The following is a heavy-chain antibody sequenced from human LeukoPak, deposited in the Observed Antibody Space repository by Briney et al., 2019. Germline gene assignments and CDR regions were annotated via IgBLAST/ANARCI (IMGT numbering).Heavy chain of an antibody. CDR3: ARVSCSGGNCYSNWFDP. V-gene: IGHV1-18*01. J-gene: IGHJ5*02. D-gene: IGHD2-15*01. CDR1: GYIFTSYG. CDR2: ISAHNGDT. Sequence: ASVKVSCKASGYIFTSYGISWVRQAPGQGLEWMGWISAHNGDTNYAQNLQGRVIMTTDTSTSTAYMELRSLRSDDTAVFYCARVSCSGGNCYSNWFDPWGQGTLVTVSS.